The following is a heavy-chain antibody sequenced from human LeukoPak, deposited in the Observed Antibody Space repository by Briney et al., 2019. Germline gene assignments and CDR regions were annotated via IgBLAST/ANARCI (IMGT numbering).Heavy chain of an antibody. Sequence: PSETLSLTCTVSGGSISSSSYYWGWIRQPPGKGLEWIGSIYYSGSTYYNPSLKSRVTISVDTSKNQFSPKLSSVTAADTAVYYCASVGWGVFDYWGQGTLVTVSS. CDR2: IYYSGST. V-gene: IGHV4-39*01. D-gene: IGHD3-10*01. J-gene: IGHJ4*02. CDR3: ASVGWGVFDY. CDR1: GGSISSSSYY.